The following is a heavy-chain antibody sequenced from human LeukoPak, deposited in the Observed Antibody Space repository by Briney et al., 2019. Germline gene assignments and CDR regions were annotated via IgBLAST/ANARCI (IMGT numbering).Heavy chain of an antibody. J-gene: IGHJ3*02. CDR1: GDSISSYY. CDR2: IYYSGST. CDR3: ARAPGWELLNDAFDI. V-gene: IGHV4-59*01. D-gene: IGHD1-26*01. Sequence: SETLSLTCTVSGDSISSYYWSWIRQPPGKGLEWIGYIYYSGSTNYNPSLKSRVTISVDTSKNQFSLKLSSVTAADTAVYYCARAPGWELLNDAFDIWGQGTMVTVSS.